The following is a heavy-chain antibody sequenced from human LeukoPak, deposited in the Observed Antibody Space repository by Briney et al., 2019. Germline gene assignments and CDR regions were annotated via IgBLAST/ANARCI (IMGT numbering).Heavy chain of an antibody. CDR1: GFSLSTSGMC. D-gene: IGHD1-26*01. V-gene: IGHV2-70*13. CDR2: IDWDADT. CDR3: TRTYSGSYPVHY. Sequence: SGPTLVNPTQTLTLTCTFSGFSLSTSGMCVSWIRQPPVKALEWLALIDWDADTYYSTSLKTRLTISKDTSKNQVVLTMTNMDPVDTATYYCTRTYSGSYPVHYWGQGTLVTVSS. J-gene: IGHJ4*02.